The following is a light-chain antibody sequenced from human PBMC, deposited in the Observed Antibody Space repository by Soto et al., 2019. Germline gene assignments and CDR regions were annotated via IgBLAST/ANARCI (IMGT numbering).Light chain of an antibody. J-gene: IGLJ2*01. CDR3: SSYAGSSTPL. Sequence: QSALTQPPSASGSPGQSVTISCTGTSSDVGGYNYVSWYQQHPGKVPKLMIYEVTKRPSGVPDRFSASKSGNTASLTVSGLQAEDEADYYCSSYAGSSTPLFGGGTKLTVL. CDR1: SSDVGGYNY. CDR2: EVT. V-gene: IGLV2-8*01.